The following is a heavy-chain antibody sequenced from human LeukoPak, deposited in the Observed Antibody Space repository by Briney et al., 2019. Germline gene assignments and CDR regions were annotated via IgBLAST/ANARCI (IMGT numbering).Heavy chain of an antibody. CDR2: VSYSGST. J-gene: IGHJ2*01. CDR1: GASLSSYY. Sequence: SETLSLTCTVSGASLSSYYWSWIRQPPGKGLESIGYVSYSGSTNYNPSLKSRVTISVDTSKSQFSLKLNSVTAADTAVYFCARRDSSSYWYFELWGRGTLVTVSS. D-gene: IGHD3-22*01. V-gene: IGHV4-59*08. CDR3: ARRDSSSYWYFEL.